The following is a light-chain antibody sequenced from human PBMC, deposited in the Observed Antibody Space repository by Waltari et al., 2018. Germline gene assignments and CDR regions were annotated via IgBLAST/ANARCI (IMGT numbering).Light chain of an antibody. Sequence: DIQMTQSPSSLSASVGDRGTITCQASQDISNYLNWYQQKPGKAPKLLIYDASNLETGVPSRFSGSGSGTGFTFTISSLQPEDIATYYCQQYDNLPLTFGGGTKVEIK. J-gene: IGKJ4*01. CDR3: QQYDNLPLT. CDR1: QDISNY. CDR2: DAS. V-gene: IGKV1-33*01.